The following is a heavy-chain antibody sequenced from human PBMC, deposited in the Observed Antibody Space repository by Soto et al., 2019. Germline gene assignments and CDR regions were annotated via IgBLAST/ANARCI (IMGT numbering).Heavy chain of an antibody. D-gene: IGHD5-18*01. Sequence: GGALRLSCSASGFTVSSNYMSWVRPAPGEGLEGVSVIYSGGSTYYADSVKGRFTISRDNSKNTLYLQMNSLRAEDTAVYYCARSITLYSYGFDYWGQGTLVTVSS. CDR2: IYSGGST. J-gene: IGHJ4*02. CDR3: ARSITLYSYGFDY. V-gene: IGHV3-53*01. CDR1: GFTVSSNY.